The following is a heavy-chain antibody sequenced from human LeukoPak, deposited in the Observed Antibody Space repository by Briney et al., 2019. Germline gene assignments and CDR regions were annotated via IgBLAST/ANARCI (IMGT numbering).Heavy chain of an antibody. CDR1: GYTFTSYY. V-gene: IGHV1-46*01. D-gene: IGHD5-18*01. CDR3: AREDTPKIDY. CDR2: INPSGGST. J-gene: IGHJ4*02. Sequence: ASVKVSCTASGYTFTSYYMHWVRQAPGQGLGWMGIINPSGGSTSYAQKFQGRVTMTRGTSTSTVYMELSSLRSEDTAVYYCAREDTPKIDYWGQGTLVTVSS.